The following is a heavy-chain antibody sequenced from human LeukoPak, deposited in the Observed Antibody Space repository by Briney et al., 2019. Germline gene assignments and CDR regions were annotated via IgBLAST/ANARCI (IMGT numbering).Heavy chain of an antibody. CDR2: IYSSGST. D-gene: IGHD5-18*01. J-gene: IGHJ4*02. CDR1: GXSISSSNW. V-gene: IGHV4-28*01. Sequence: SETLSLTCAVSGXSISSSNWWGWIRQPPGKGLEWIGYIYSSGSTYYNPSLKSRVTMSVDTSKNQFSLRLSSVTAVDTAVYYCARTAVDTATHFDNWGQGTLVTVSS. CDR3: ARTAVDTATHFDN.